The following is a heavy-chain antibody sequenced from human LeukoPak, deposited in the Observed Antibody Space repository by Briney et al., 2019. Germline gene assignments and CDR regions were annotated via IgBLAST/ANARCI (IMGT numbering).Heavy chain of an antibody. CDR2: IIPILGIA. J-gene: IGHJ6*03. Sequence: SVKVSCKASGGTFSSYAISWVRQAPGQGLEWMGRIIPILGIANYAQKFQGRVTITADKSTSTAYMELSSLRSEDTAVYYCAWIAVAGGRGWSRNYYYYMDVWGKGTTVTVSS. CDR1: GGTFSSYA. D-gene: IGHD6-19*01. CDR3: AWIAVAGGRGWSRNYYYYMDV. V-gene: IGHV1-69*04.